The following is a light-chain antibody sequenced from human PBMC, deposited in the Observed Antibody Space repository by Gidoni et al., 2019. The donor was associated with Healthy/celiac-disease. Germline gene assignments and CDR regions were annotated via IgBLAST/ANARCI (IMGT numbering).Light chain of an antibody. J-gene: IGLJ2*01. CDR3: QSYDSSLSGHVV. Sequence: QSVLTQPPSVSGAPGQRVTISCTGSSSNIGAGSDVHWYQQLPGTAPKLPIYGNSNRPSGVPDRFSGSKSGTSASLAITGLQAEDEADYYCQSYDSSLSGHVVFGGGTKLTVL. CDR2: GNS. CDR1: SSNIGAGSD. V-gene: IGLV1-40*01.